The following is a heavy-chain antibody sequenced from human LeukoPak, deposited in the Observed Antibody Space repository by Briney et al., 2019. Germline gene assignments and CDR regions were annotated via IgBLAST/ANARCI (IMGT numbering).Heavy chain of an antibody. V-gene: IGHV3-74*03. CDR2: IDSDGTST. J-gene: IGHJ4*02. CDR3: ARGKNGDSLFDY. Sequence: GGSLRLSCAASGFTFSSYWMHWVRQAPGKGLMWVSRIDSDGTSTTYADSVKGRFTISRDNAKNTLSLQMNSLRAEDTAVYYCARGKNGDSLFDYWGQGTLVTVSS. D-gene: IGHD4-17*01. CDR1: GFTFSSYW.